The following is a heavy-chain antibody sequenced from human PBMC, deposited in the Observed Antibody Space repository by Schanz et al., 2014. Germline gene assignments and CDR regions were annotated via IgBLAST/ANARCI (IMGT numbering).Heavy chain of an antibody. CDR1: GFTFSSYA. CDR2: ISGSGGST. J-gene: IGHJ2*01. CDR3: AKDLGVDCGDGCFNLYFDL. D-gene: IGHD2-21*02. V-gene: IGHV3-23*01. Sequence: EVQLLESGGGLVQPGGSLRLSCAASGFTFSSYAMSWVRQAPGKGLEWVSAISGSGGSTYYADSVKGRFTISRDNSRSTMYLQMNSLRSEDTAVYFCAKDLGVDCGDGCFNLYFDLWDRGPLDTVSS.